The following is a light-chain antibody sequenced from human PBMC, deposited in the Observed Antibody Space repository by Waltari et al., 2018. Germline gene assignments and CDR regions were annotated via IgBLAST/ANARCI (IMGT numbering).Light chain of an antibody. Sequence: IVLTLSPGTLPLSPGERATLSGRANQTASRSLAWYQQKPGQAPKHLIYGASTRATGIPDRFTGSGSGTDFSLTISSLEPEDFAIYFCQHYVRLPATFGQGTKVEIK. CDR3: QHYVRLPAT. V-gene: IGKV3-20*01. J-gene: IGKJ1*01. CDR2: GAS. CDR1: QTASRS.